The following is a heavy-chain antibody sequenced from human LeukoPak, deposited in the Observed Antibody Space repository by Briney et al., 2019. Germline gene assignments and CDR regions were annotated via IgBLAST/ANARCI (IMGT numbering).Heavy chain of an antibody. V-gene: IGHV3-48*02. Sequence: PGGSLRLSCAASGFIFSSYSMNWVRQAPVKGLEWVSYVSSSSSTIYYADSVKGRFTISRDNAKNSLYLQMNSLRDEDTAVYYCARDLFKTGDLAGWGQGTLVTVSS. J-gene: IGHJ4*02. CDR1: GFIFSSYS. CDR2: VSSSSSTI. D-gene: IGHD7-27*01. CDR3: ARDLFKTGDLAG.